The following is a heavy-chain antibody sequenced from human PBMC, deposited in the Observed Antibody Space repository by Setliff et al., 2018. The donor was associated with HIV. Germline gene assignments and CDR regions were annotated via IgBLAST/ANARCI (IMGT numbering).Heavy chain of an antibody. Sequence: GGSLRLSCAASGFTFSNYPVHWVRQAPGKGLDWVAVVSKDGGTTTYYAESVKGRFAISRDNSKNTLYLQMSSPRTEDSAIYYCVKAGPYGGRSGYFDKWGQGTLVTVSS. CDR2: VSKDGGTTT. V-gene: IGHV3-30*09. CDR1: GFTFSNYP. J-gene: IGHJ4*02. CDR3: VKAGPYGGRSGYFDK. D-gene: IGHD4-17*01.